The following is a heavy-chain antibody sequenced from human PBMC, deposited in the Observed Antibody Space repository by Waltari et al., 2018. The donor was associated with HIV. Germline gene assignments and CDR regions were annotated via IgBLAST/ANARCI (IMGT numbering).Heavy chain of an antibody. CDR3: AKSYGDYFDY. CDR1: GFTVSSNY. Sequence: EVQLVESGGGLIQTGGSLRLSCAASGFTVSSNYMSWGRQAPGKGLECVSVIYTAGRTSYADSVKGRFTISRDTSNNTLHLQMNSLRVEDTAIYYCAKSYGDYFDYWGQGTLVTVSS. J-gene: IGHJ4*02. D-gene: IGHD4-17*01. CDR2: IYTAGRT. V-gene: IGHV3-53*01.